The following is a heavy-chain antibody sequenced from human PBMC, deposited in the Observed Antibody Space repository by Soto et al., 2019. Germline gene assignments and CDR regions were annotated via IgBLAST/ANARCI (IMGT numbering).Heavy chain of an antibody. CDR1: GFSFSKFW. V-gene: IGHV3-7*05. Sequence: GGSLRLSCAASGFSFSKFWMSWVRQTPGKGLEWVANIRQDGSEKNYVDSVKGRFTISRDNAKNSLYLQMNSLSVEDTAVYYCTSRYLEHCFSSGCYAHYEYWGQGALVTVSS. CDR3: TSRYLEHCFSSGCYAHYEY. CDR2: IRQDGSEK. D-gene: IGHD1-20*01. J-gene: IGHJ4*02.